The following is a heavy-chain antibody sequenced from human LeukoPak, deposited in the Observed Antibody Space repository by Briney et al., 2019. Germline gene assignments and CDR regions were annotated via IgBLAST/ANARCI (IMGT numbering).Heavy chain of an antibody. CDR3: ATLASSTVTTYPADY. V-gene: IGHV3-30*03. CDR1: GFTFSSYG. D-gene: IGHD4-17*01. Sequence: GRSLRPSCAASGFTFSSYGMHWVRQAPGKGLEWVAVISYDGSNKYYADSVKGRFTISRDNSKNTLYLQMNSLRAEDTAVYYCATLASSTVTTYPADYWGQGTLVTVSS. CDR2: ISYDGSNK. J-gene: IGHJ4*02.